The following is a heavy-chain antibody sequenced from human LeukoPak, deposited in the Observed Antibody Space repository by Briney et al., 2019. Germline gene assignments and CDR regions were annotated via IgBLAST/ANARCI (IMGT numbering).Heavy chain of an antibody. J-gene: IGHJ4*02. CDR2: ISAYNGNT. Sequence: ASVKVSCKASGYTFTSYGISWVRQAPGQGLEWMGWISAYNGNTNYAQKLQGRVTMTTDTSTSTAYMELRSLRSDDTAVYYCARDGPLYYYDSSGYYGTNPVIGYWGQGTLVTVSS. CDR3: ARDGPLYYYDSSGYYGTNPVIGY. V-gene: IGHV1-18*01. CDR1: GYTFTSYG. D-gene: IGHD3-22*01.